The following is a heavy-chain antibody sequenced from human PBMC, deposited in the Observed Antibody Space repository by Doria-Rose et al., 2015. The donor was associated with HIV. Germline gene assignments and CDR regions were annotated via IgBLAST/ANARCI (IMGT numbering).Heavy chain of an antibody. CDR2: INHSGST. CDR3: ARGLLRGGWNDVDYYYGMDV. V-gene: IGHV4-34*01. D-gene: IGHD1-1*01. J-gene: IGHJ6*02. CDR1: GGSFSGYY. Sequence: QVQLVESGAGLVKPSETLSLTCAVFGGSFSGYYWSWIRQPPGQGLEWSGEINHSGSTNYKTSLKSRVTISLDTSKNLFSLKLSSVTAADTAVYYCARGLLRGGWNDVDYYYGMDVWGQGTTVTVSS.